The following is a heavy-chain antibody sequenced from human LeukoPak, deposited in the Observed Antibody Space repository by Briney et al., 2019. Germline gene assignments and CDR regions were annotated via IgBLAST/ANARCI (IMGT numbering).Heavy chain of an antibody. V-gene: IGHV6-1*01. CDR3: ARVMENPKVGYLQAVAGSLFLSRRTYYFDY. CDR2: TYYRSKWYN. Sequence: SQTLSLTCAISGDSVSSNSAAWNWIRQSPSRGLEWLGRTYYRSKWYNDYAVSVKSRITINPDTSKNQFSLQLNSVTPEDTAVYYCARVMENPKVGYLQAVAGSLFLSRRTYYFDYWGQGTLVTVSS. J-gene: IGHJ4*02. D-gene: IGHD6-19*01. CDR1: GDSVSSNSAA.